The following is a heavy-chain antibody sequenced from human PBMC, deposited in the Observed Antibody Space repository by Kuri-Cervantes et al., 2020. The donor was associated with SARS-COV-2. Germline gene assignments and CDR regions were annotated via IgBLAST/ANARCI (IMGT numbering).Heavy chain of an antibody. CDR3: ARDTAGYSYGYIIDLTDPYYYYMDV. CDR2: ISSSSSTI. D-gene: IGHD5-18*01. Sequence: GESLKISCAASGFTFSSYSMNWVRQAPGKGLEWVSYISSSSSTIYYADSVKGRFTISRDNAKNSLYLQMNSLRAEDTAVYYCARDTAGYSYGYIIDLTDPYYYYMDVWGKGTTVTVSS. J-gene: IGHJ6*03. V-gene: IGHV3-48*01. CDR1: GFTFSSYS.